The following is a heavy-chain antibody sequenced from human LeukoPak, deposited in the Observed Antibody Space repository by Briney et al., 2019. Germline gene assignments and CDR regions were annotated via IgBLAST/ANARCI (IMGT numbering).Heavy chain of an antibody. CDR3: ARCFDWFDP. CDR1: GGSFSGYY. J-gene: IGHJ5*02. CDR2: INHSGST. V-gene: IGHV4-34*01. Sequence: PSETLSLTCAVYGGSFSGYYWSWIRQPPGKGLEWIGEINHSGSTNYNPSLKSRVTISVDTSKNRFSLKLSSVTAADTAVYYCARCFDWFDPWGQGTLVTVSS. D-gene: IGHD3-16*01.